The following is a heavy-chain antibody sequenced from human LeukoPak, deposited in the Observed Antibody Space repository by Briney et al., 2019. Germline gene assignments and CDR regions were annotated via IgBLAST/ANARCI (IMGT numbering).Heavy chain of an antibody. Sequence: AASVKVSCKASGYTFTGFYVHWVRQAPGQGHEWMGWIAPNSGGTNYAQKFQGRVTMTRDTSISTAYMELSRLRSDDTAVYYCARDLVGYSYGTYYFDYWGQGTLVTVSS. CDR1: GYTFTGFY. D-gene: IGHD5-18*01. CDR3: ARDLVGYSYGTYYFDY. J-gene: IGHJ4*02. CDR2: IAPNSGGT. V-gene: IGHV1-2*02.